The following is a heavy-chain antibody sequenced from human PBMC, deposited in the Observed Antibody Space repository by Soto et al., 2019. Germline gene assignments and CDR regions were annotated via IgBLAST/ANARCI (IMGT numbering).Heavy chain of an antibody. D-gene: IGHD3-22*01. CDR3: ARFDYHNRSSYLEFGTK. Sequence: PSETLSLNCTVSGTSISSYYWSWIPQPPGKGLEWIGHIYYSVGTNYNPSLNSGITISVAPSKNHFSLKLTSITAADTAVYYLARFDYHNRSSYLEFGTKWGQGTPVTVSS. V-gene: IGHV4-59*01. J-gene: IGHJ4*02. CDR2: IYYSVGT. CDR1: GTSISSYY.